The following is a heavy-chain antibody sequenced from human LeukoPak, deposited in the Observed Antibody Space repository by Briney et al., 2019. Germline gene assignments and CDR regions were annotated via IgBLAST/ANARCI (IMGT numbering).Heavy chain of an antibody. CDR2: ISYDGSNK. V-gene: IGHV3-30*18. CDR3: AKEGDSNPSH. CDR1: GFTFSSYG. J-gene: IGHJ4*02. Sequence: PGGSLRLSCAASGFTFSSYGMHWVRQAPGKGLEWVAVISYDGSNKYYADSVEGRFTISRDNSKNTLYLQMNSLRAEDTAVYYCAKEGDSNPSHWGQGTLVTVSS. D-gene: IGHD4-11*01.